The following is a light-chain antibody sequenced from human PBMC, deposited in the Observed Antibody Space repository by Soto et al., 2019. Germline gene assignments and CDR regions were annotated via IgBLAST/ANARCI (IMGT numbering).Light chain of an antibody. CDR2: SAS. J-gene: IGKJ5*01. V-gene: IGKV3-20*01. Sequence: EIVLMPSPATLSLSTGERATLSCRASQTITRNYLAWYQQKPGQAPRLLIYSASSRVTGIPDRFSGSGSGTDFTLTISRLEPEDYAMYYCQQLVSFPITLGQGTGLEIK. CDR1: QTITRNY. CDR3: QQLVSFPIT.